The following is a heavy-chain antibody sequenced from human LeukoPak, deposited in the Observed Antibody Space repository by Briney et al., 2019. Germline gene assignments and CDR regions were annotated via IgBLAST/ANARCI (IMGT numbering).Heavy chain of an antibody. V-gene: IGHV4-59*03. CDR2: IYYSGST. J-gene: IGHJ3*02. D-gene: IGHD6-13*01. CDR1: GGSISSYY. CDR3: ANSRWYNAFDI. Sequence: PSETLSLTCTVSGGSISSYYWNWIRQPPGKGLEWIGDIYYSGSTNYNPSLKSRVTISVDTSKNQFSLKLSSVTAADTAVYYCANSRWYNAFDIWGQGTMVTVSS.